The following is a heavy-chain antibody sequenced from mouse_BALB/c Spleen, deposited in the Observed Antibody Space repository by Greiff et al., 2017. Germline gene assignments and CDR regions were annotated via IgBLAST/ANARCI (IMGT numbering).Heavy chain of an antibody. CDR2: INSNGGST. CDR1: GFTFSSYG. J-gene: IGHJ4*01. CDR3: AREWDYYAMDY. V-gene: IGHV5-6-3*01. Sequence: EVQGVESGGGLVQPGGSLKLSCAASGFTFSSYGMSWVRQTPDKRLELVATINSNGGSTYYPDSVKGRFTISRDNAKNTLYLQMSSLKSEDTAMYYCAREWDYYAMDYWGQGTSVTVSS.